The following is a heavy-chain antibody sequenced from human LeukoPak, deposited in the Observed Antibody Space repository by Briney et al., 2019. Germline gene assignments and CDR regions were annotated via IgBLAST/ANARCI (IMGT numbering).Heavy chain of an antibody. CDR2: ISAYNGDS. V-gene: IGHV1-18*01. Sequence: ASVKVSCKTSGYSFIIYGITWVRQGPGQGLEWVGWISAYNGDSNYAENLQDRVSMTTDTSTSTAYLELRSLRSDDTAVYYCARDGGSSWYIDSWGQGTLVTVSS. CDR3: ARDGGSSWYIDS. J-gene: IGHJ5*02. D-gene: IGHD6-13*01. CDR1: GYSFIIYG.